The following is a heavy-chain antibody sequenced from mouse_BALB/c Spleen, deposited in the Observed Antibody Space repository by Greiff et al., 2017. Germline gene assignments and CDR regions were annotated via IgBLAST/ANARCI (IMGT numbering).Heavy chain of an antibody. V-gene: IGHV5-6-5*01. Sequence: EVNVVESGGGLVKPGGSLKLSCAASGFTFSSYAMSWVRQTPEKRLEWVASISSGGSTYYPDSVKGRFTISRDNARNILYLQMSSLRSEDTAMYYCARGEAAYYPDMDYGGQGAAGTVAA. CDR1: GFTFSSYA. CDR2: ISSGGST. CDR3: ARGEAAYYPDMDY. D-gene: IGHD2-10*01. J-gene: IGHJ4*01.